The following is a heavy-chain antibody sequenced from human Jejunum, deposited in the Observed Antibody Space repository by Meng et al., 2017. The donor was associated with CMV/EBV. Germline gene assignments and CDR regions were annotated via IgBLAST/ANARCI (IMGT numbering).Heavy chain of an antibody. CDR3: ARGESRGYYYFDY. Sequence: QLHPQDLGPGLVRPSEPLSLTCTVSGDSISNYFWSWIRQPAGKKLEWIGRISPSGNINYIPSLKGRVTMSLDTSNNQIFLNLTSVTAADTALYYCARGESRGYYYFDYWGQGILVTVSS. V-gene: IGHV4-4*07. D-gene: IGHD3-22*01. CDR1: GDSISNYF. J-gene: IGHJ4*02. CDR2: ISPSGNI.